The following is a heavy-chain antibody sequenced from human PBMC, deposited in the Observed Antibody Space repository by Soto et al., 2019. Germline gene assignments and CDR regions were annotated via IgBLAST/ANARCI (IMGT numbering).Heavy chain of an antibody. D-gene: IGHD2-2*01. Sequence: NPSETLSLTCAVSGYSISSGYYWGWIRQPPGKGLEWLGTTYYGASSYYNPSLRSRITILLDASTNQLSLKLSSVTAADTAVYFCVRVGGSASCYETDSWGQGILVTVSS. V-gene: IGHV4-38-2*01. J-gene: IGHJ4*02. CDR2: TYYGASS. CDR1: GYSISSGYY. CDR3: VRVGGSASCYETDS.